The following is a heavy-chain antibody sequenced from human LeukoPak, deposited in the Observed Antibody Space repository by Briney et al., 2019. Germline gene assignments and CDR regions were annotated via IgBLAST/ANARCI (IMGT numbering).Heavy chain of an antibody. V-gene: IGHV1-2*02. CDR1: GYTFTSYY. J-gene: IGHJ4*02. Sequence: VASVKVSCKASGYTFTSYYMHWVRQAPGQGLEWMGCINSNSGATNYAQKFQGRVTMTRDTSITTAYMELSSLRSDDTAVYYCARVRSLDYWGQGTLVTVSS. CDR2: INSNSGAT. CDR3: ARVRSLDY.